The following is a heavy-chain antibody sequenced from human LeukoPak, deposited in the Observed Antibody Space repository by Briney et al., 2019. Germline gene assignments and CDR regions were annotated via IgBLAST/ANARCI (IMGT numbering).Heavy chain of an antibody. CDR1: GGSFSGYY. J-gene: IGHJ4*02. V-gene: IGHV4-34*01. D-gene: IGHD6-19*01. Sequence: PSETLSLTCAVYGGSFSGYYWSWIRQPPGKGLEWIGEINHSGSTNYNPSLKSRVTISVDTSKKQFSLKLSSVTAADTAVYYCASSGGWYSDYWGQGTLVTVSS. CDR3: ASSGGWYSDY. CDR2: INHSGST.